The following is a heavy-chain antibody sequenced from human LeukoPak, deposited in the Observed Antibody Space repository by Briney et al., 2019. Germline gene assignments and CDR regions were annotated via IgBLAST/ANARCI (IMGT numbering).Heavy chain of an antibody. V-gene: IGHV4-39*07. CDR2: IYYSGST. CDR1: GGSTSSSSYY. CDR3: ARDPKGDGYNNAWYFDY. J-gene: IGHJ4*02. D-gene: IGHD5-24*01. Sequence: SETLSLTCFVSGGSTSSSSYYWGWIRQPPGKGLEWIGSIYYSGSTYYNPSLKSRVTISVDTSKNQFSLKLSSVTAADTAVYYCARDPKGDGYNNAWYFDYWGQGTLVTVSS.